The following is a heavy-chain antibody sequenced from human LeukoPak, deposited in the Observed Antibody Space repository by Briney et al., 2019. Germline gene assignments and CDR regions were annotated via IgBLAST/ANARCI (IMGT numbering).Heavy chain of an antibody. Sequence: GGSLRLSCAASGFIFRNHWMSWVRQVPGGGLEGVAHITQGGNEKHYVDSVEGRFTLSRADYKNSLYPQMNSLRVDDSAVYYCARGPNYGDRVDYFDYWGQGTLVTVSS. J-gene: IGHJ4*02. V-gene: IGHV3-7*01. CDR3: ARGPNYGDRVDYFDY. D-gene: IGHD4-17*01. CDR1: GFIFRNHW. CDR2: ITQGGNEK.